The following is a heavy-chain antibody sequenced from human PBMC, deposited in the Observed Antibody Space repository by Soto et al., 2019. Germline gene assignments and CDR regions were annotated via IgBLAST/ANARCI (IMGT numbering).Heavy chain of an antibody. CDR1: GFPFSTSN. Sequence: EVQLVESGGALVNPGGSLRLSCVVSGFPFSTSNMNWVRQAPGKGLEWVSFIRRSSTYIYYADSVKGLFTISRDDAENSLFLQMNSLRAEDTAVYYCARGVLPISSTSWFDPWGQGALVTVSS. D-gene: IGHD3-16*01. CDR3: ARGVLPISSTSWFDP. V-gene: IGHV3-21*01. CDR2: IRRSSTYI. J-gene: IGHJ5*02.